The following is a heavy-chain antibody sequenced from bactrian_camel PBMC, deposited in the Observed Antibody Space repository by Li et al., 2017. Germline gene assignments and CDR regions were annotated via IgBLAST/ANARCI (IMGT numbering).Heavy chain of an antibody. CDR1: GLTRSTNC. CDR3: VRELGGYLDY. Sequence: VQLVESGGGSVQTGGSLRLSCAASGLTRSTNCMGWFRQAPGKGLEWVSGINSGGGSYYADSVKGRFTIGRGRAENEVFLQMNSLKPEDTGMHYCVRELGGYLDYWGPGTQVTVS. CDR2: INSGGGS. J-gene: IGHJ4*01. V-gene: IGHV3S40*01. D-gene: IGHD3*01.